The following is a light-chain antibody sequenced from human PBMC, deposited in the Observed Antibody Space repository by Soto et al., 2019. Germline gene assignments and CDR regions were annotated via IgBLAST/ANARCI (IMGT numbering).Light chain of an antibody. CDR1: SSDVGGYNF. V-gene: IGLV2-8*01. J-gene: IGLJ1*01. CDR3: SSYAGSNNYV. Sequence: QSVLTQPPSASGSPGQSVTISCTGTSSDVGGYNFVSWYQQHPGKAPKLMIYEVSKRPSGVPDRFSGSKSGNTAALTVSGXQXXXXADYYCSSYAGSNNYVFGPGTKLTV. CDR2: EVS.